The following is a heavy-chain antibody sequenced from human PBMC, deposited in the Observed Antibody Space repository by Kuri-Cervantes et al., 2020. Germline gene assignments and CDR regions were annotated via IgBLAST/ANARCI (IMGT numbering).Heavy chain of an antibody. D-gene: IGHD3-22*01. CDR1: GFIFSNYA. CDR2: ISSGGDTT. CDR3: AKEGSGYQPPHYFDF. Sequence: GGSLRLSCGASGFIFSNYAMSWVRQAPGKGLEWVSTISSGGDTTYYAESVKGRFTISRDNSKKTLYLQMNNLRAEDTAVYYCAKEGSGYQPPHYFDFWGQGTLFTVSS. J-gene: IGHJ4*02. V-gene: IGHV3-23*01.